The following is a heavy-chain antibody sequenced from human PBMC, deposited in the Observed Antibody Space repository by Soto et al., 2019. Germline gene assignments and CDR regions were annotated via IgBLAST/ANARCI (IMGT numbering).Heavy chain of an antibody. CDR1: GYTFTNYG. CDR3: ARVRGTSMTVDGVAFAL. V-gene: IGHV1-18*01. J-gene: IGHJ3*01. Sequence: QVQLVQSGPEVKRTGASVKVSCKASGYTFTNYGISWVRQAPGQGLDWMGWISTDNGITNTAQKVQGRVTMNTDTSTTTAYMELASLRSDATAVYYCARVRGTSMTVDGVAFALWGQGTMVTVSS. CDR2: ISTDNGIT. D-gene: IGHD6-19*01.